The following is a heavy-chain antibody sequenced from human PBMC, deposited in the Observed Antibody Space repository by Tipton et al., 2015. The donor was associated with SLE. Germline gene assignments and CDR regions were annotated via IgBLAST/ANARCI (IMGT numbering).Heavy chain of an antibody. CDR1: GGSFSGYY. Sequence: TLSLTCAGYGGSFSGYYWSWIRQPPGKGLEWIGEINHSGSTNYNPSLKSRVTISVDTSKNQFSLKLSSVTAADTAVYYCARGCGSGSCFDYWGQGTLVTVSS. CDR3: ARGCGSGSCFDY. D-gene: IGHD3-10*01. J-gene: IGHJ4*02. V-gene: IGHV4-34*01. CDR2: INHSGST.